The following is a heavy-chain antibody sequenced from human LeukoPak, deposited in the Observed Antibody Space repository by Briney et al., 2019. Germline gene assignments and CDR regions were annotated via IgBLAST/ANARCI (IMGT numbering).Heavy chain of an antibody. CDR2: IYTSGST. CDR3: ARDNTGTRYYYYMDV. CDR1: GGSISSYY. D-gene: IGHD1-7*01. Sequence: SETLSLTCTVSGGSISSYYWSRIRQPAGKGLEWIGRIYTSGSTNYNPSLKSRVTISVDKSKNQFSLKLSSVTAADTAVYYCARDNTGTRYYYYMDVWGKGTTVTVSS. V-gene: IGHV4-4*07. J-gene: IGHJ6*03.